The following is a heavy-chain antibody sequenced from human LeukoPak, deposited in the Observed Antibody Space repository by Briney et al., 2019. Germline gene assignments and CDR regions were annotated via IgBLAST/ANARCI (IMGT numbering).Heavy chain of an antibody. CDR3: TKDHDGMHA. J-gene: IGHJ6*02. CDR2: ISVSGSRA. CDR1: GFTFSSNA. V-gene: IGHV3-23*01. Sequence: GGSLRLSCAASGFTFSSNAMSWVRQAPCKGLDWVSVISVSGSRAYYADFVKGRFTVSRDNSKNTVLLQMNSLKVEDTAVYYCTKDHDGMHAWGQGTTVTVSS.